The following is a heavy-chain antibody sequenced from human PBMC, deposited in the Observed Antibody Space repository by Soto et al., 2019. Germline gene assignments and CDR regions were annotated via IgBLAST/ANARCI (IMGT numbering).Heavy chain of an antibody. CDR3: AKDIVVVPAASDY. CDR2: ISGSGGST. V-gene: IGHV3-23*01. Sequence: PGGSLRLSCAASGFTFRSYAMSWVRQAPGKGLEWVSAISGSGGSTYYADSVKGRFTISRDNSKNTLYLQMNSLRAEDTAVYYCAKDIVVVPAASDYWGQGTLVTVSS. D-gene: IGHD2-2*01. J-gene: IGHJ4*02. CDR1: GFTFRSYA.